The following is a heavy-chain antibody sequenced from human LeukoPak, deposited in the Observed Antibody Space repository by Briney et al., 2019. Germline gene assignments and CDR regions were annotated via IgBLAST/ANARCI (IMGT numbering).Heavy chain of an antibody. CDR1: GYIFDIYA. V-gene: IGHV7-4-1*02. J-gene: IGHJ1*01. D-gene: IGHD1-7*01. Sequence: ASVKVSCKASGYIFDIYALIWVRQAPGQGLELMGWITTNTGKPTYAQGFTGRFVFSLDTSVSTAYLKISSLKAEDTAVYYCARDYTLTLGTTTYFQHWGQGTLVTVSS. CDR2: ITTNTGKP. CDR3: ARDYTLTLGTTTYFQH.